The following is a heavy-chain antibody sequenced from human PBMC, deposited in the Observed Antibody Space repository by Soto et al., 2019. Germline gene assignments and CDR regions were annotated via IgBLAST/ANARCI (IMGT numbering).Heavy chain of an antibody. D-gene: IGHD3-22*01. CDR1: GFTFSSYG. CDR2: ISKDGSTK. Sequence: GGSLRLSCAASGFTFSSYGMHWVRQAPGKGLEWVAVISKDGSTKYDADSVKGRFTISRDNSKNTLYLQMNSLRAEDTAVYYCAKETHSSGYGSYFDYWGQGTLVTVSS. V-gene: IGHV3-30*18. J-gene: IGHJ4*02. CDR3: AKETHSSGYGSYFDY.